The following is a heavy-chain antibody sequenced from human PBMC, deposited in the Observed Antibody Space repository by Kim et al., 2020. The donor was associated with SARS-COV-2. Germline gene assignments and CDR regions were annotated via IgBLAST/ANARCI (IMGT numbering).Heavy chain of an antibody. V-gene: IGHV3-23*01. CDR2: ISGSGGST. J-gene: IGHJ6*02. D-gene: IGHD5-18*01. CDR1: GFTFSSYA. CDR3: AKPSRGYSYGLSDYYYYGMDV. Sequence: GGSLRLSCAASGFTFSSYAMSWVRQAPGKGLEWVSAISGSGGSTYYADSVKGRFTISRDNSKNTLYLQMNSLRAEDTAVYYCAKPSRGYSYGLSDYYYYGMDVWGQGTTVTVSS.